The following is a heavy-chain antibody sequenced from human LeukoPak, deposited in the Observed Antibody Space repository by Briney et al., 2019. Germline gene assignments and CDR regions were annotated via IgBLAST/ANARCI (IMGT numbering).Heavy chain of an antibody. V-gene: IGHV3-7*01. D-gene: IGHD1-20*01. Sequence: GGSLRLSCAASGFTFSSYWMNWVRQAPGKGLEWVANIKPDGSEKYYVDSVRGRFTISRDNAKNSLYLQMNSLRAEDTAVYYCARESGISGAEYFDYWGQGTLVTVSS. CDR2: IKPDGSEK. J-gene: IGHJ4*02. CDR3: ARESGISGAEYFDY. CDR1: GFTFSSYW.